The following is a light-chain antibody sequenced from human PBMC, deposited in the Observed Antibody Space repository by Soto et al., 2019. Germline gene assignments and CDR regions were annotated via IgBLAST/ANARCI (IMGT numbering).Light chain of an antibody. J-gene: IGLJ1*01. CDR3: SSHTSGSTDDV. CDR2: HVS. CDR1: SSDIGTYNY. V-gene: IGLV2-14*03. Sequence: QSALTQPASVSGSPGQSITVSCTGTSSDIGTYNYVSWYQQHPGKVPKVMIYHVSNRPSGVSTRFSGSKSGNTASLTISGLQAEDEADYYCSSHTSGSTDDVFGSGTKLTVL.